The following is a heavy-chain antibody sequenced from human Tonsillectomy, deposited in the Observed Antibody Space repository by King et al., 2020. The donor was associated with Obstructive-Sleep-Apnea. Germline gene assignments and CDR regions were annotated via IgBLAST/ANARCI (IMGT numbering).Heavy chain of an antibody. J-gene: IGHJ4*02. Sequence: VQLVESGGGLVQPGGSLRLSCAVSGFTFSSYAMTWVRQAPGKGLEWVSGISGSGSSTYYADSVKGRFTISRDNSKNTLYLKMNSLRAEDTAVYYCAKRAASGGYAYYWGQGTLVTVSS. CDR1: GFTFSSYA. CDR3: AKRAASGGYAYY. D-gene: IGHD5-12*01. CDR2: ISGSGSST. V-gene: IGHV3-23*04.